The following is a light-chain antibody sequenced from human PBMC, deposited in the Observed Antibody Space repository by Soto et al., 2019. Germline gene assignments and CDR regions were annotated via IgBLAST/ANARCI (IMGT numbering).Light chain of an antibody. Sequence: QSALTQPPSASGSPGQSVTISCTGTSSDVGRYNYISWYQQRPGKAPKLIIYEVSKRPSGVPDRLSGFKYGNTASLTVSGLQAEDEADYYCSSFSRSTTLDYVFGTGTKVTVL. CDR3: SSFSRSTTLDYV. CDR1: SSDVGRYNY. J-gene: IGLJ1*01. V-gene: IGLV2-8*01. CDR2: EVS.